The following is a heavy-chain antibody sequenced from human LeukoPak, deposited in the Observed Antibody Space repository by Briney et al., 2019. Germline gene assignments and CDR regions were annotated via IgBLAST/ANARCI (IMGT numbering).Heavy chain of an antibody. Sequence: WGSLRLSCAASGFTFSSYAMSWIRQPPGKGLEWVSAISGSGGSTYYADSVKGLFTISRDNSKNTLYLQMNSLRAEDTAVYYCAKANYYDSSGPFDYWGQGTLVTVSS. V-gene: IGHV3-23*01. J-gene: IGHJ4*02. CDR3: AKANYYDSSGPFDY. D-gene: IGHD3-22*01. CDR1: GFTFSSYA. CDR2: ISGSGGST.